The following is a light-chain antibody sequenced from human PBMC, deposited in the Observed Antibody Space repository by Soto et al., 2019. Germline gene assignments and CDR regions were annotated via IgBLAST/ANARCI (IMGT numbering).Light chain of an antibody. V-gene: IGKV1-39*01. CDR3: QQSYSMPWT. CDR2: GTS. J-gene: IGKJ1*01. Sequence: DTQMTQSPSSLSASVGDRVTITCRASQSTRNYLNWYQQRPGRDPRLLIHGTSSLQSGVPSRFSGSGSGTDFTLTISSLEPEDFATYYCQQSYSMPWTFGQGTKVEIK. CDR1: QSTRNY.